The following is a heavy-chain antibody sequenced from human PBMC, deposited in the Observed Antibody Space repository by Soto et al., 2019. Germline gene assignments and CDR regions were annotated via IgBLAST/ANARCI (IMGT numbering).Heavy chain of an antibody. CDR2: ISGSGGST. V-gene: IGHV3-23*01. CDR1: GFTFSSYA. D-gene: IGHD3-9*01. CDR3: AQMLKHYDILTGLPDY. Sequence: GESLKISCAASGFTFSSYAMSWVRQAPGKGLEWVSAISGSGGSTYYADSVKGRFTISRDNSKNTLYLQMNSLRAEDTAVYYCAQMLKHYDILTGLPDYWGQGTLVTVSS. J-gene: IGHJ4*02.